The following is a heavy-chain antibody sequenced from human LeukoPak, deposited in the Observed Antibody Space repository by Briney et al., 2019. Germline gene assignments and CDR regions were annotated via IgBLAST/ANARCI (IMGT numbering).Heavy chain of an antibody. V-gene: IGHV4-59*01. Sequence: SETLSLTCTVSGGSISSYYWGWIRQPPGKGLEWIGYIYYSGSTNYNPSLKSRVTISVDTSKNQFSLKLSSVTAADTAVYYCARVCSGGSCYGYYFDYWGQGTLVTVSS. CDR3: ARVCSGGSCYGYYFDY. D-gene: IGHD2-15*01. J-gene: IGHJ4*02. CDR2: IYYSGST. CDR1: GGSISSYY.